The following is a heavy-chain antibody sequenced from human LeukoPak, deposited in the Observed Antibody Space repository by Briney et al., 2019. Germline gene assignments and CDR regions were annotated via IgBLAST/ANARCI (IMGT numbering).Heavy chain of an antibody. CDR3: ARDQVTAIEYFQH. V-gene: IGHV3-33*01. CDR2: IWYDGSII. J-gene: IGHJ1*01. CDR1: GFSFSIYG. Sequence: PGGSLRLSCATSGFSFSIYGMHWVRQAPGKGLEWVSFIWYDGSIIHYADSVKGRFTISRDNSKNMLFLQMNSLGVEDTAVYYCARDQVTAIEYFQHWGQGTLVTVSS. D-gene: IGHD2-21*02.